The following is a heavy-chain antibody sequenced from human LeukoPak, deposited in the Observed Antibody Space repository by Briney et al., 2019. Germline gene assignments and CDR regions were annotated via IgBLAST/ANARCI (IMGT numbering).Heavy chain of an antibody. Sequence: GASVKVSCKASGYTFNSYGISWVRQDPGQGLEWMGWISAYNGNTNYAQKLQGRVTMTTDTSTNTAYMELRSLRSDDTAVYYCARDRPYYYGSSTLRLDYWGQGTLATVSS. CDR1: GYTFNSYG. CDR3: ARDRPYYYGSSTLRLDY. CDR2: ISAYNGNT. J-gene: IGHJ4*02. D-gene: IGHD3-10*01. V-gene: IGHV1-18*01.